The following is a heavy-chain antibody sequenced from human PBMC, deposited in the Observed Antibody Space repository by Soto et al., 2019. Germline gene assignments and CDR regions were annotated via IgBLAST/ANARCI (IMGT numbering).Heavy chain of an antibody. V-gene: IGHV3-15*01. CDR3: TPSPHSSGYPIDY. CDR1: GFTFSNAW. Sequence: GGSLRLSCAASGFTFSNAWMSWVRQAPGKGLEWVGRIKSKTDGGTTDYAAPVKGRFTISRDDSKNTLYLQMNSLKTEDTAVYYCTPSPHSSGYPIDYWGQGTLVTVSS. D-gene: IGHD3-22*01. CDR2: IKSKTDGGTT. J-gene: IGHJ4*02.